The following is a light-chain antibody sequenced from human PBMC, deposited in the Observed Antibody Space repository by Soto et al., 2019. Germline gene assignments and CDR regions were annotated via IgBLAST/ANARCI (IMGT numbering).Light chain of an antibody. CDR2: LGS. CDR1: QSLLHSNGYNY. J-gene: IGKJ4*01. V-gene: IGKV2-28*01. Sequence: MDEPPLGLAVRPGGSASIYYRSSQSLLHSNGYNYLYWYLQKPGQSPQLLIYLGSNRSSGVPDRFSGSGSGTGFTWSISRVDDPHVRVYDFMPTLCSARTFSGGTKVEIK. CDR3: MPTLCSART.